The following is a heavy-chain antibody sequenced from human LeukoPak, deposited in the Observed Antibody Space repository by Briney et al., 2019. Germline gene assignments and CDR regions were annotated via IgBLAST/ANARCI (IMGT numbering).Heavy chain of an antibody. J-gene: IGHJ5*02. CDR1: GFSVSNNYY. V-gene: IGHV4-38-2*02. Sequence: SETLSLTCTVSGFSVSNNYYWGWIRQPPGKGLEWIGTIYHSGSTYYNPSLKSRVTISVDTSKNQFSLKLSSVTAADTAVYYCARGYCSSTNCSPFDPWGQGTLVTVSS. CDR2: IYHSGST. D-gene: IGHD2-2*01. CDR3: ARGYCSSTNCSPFDP.